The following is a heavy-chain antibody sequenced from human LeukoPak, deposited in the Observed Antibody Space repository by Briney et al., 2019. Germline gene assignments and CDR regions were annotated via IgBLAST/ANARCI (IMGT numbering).Heavy chain of an antibody. Sequence: GGSLRLSCTASGFTFGDYAMTWVRQAPGKGLEWVSSITSSRIYIYYADSVKGRFTISRDNAKNSLYLQMNSLRAEDTAVYYCARDGSRGNLVTAPDFWGQGTLVTVPS. D-gene: IGHD2-21*02. V-gene: IGHV3-21*01. CDR2: ITSSRIYI. CDR1: GFTFGDYA. J-gene: IGHJ4*02. CDR3: ARDGSRGNLVTAPDF.